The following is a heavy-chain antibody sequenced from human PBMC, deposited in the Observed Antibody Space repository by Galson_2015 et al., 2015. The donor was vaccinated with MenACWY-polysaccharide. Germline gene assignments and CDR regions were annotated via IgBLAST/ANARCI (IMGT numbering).Heavy chain of an antibody. CDR3: ARSDVDIAMAVFDY. CDR2: IIPYLGST. J-gene: IGHJ4*02. CDR1: GGTFSTYA. Sequence: SVKVSCKASGGTFSTYAFSWVRQAPGQGLEWIGGIIPYLGSTNNAQKFQGRVTITADDLTSTAYMELSRLRSEDTAVYYCARSDVDIAMAVFDYWGQGTLVTVSS. D-gene: IGHD5-18*01. V-gene: IGHV1-69*13.